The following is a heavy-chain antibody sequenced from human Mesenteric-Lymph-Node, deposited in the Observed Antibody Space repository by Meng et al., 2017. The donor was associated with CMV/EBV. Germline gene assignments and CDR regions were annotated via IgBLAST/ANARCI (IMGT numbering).Heavy chain of an antibody. D-gene: IGHD3-10*01. CDR3: ARGRRGGITMVRGVPPSSWLDP. CDR2: INHSGST. V-gene: IGHV4-34*01. J-gene: IGHJ5*02. Sequence: SSCSWIRQPPGKGLEWIGEINHSGSTSYNPSLTSRVTISVDTSKNQFSLKLSSVTAADTAVYYCARGRRGGITMVRGVPPSSWLDPWGQGTLVTVSS. CDR1: SS.